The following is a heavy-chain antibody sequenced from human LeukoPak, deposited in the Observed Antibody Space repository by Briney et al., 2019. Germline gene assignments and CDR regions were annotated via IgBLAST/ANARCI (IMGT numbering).Heavy chain of an antibody. Sequence: KPSETLSLTCSVSGGSISSYLWTWIRQPPGKGLESIGCIYNSGSTNYNPSLKSRVTISVDTSRNQFSLKLTSVTAADTGVYYCAKSPNRYKWNYNIDALDTWDQGTMVTVSS. CDR2: IYNSGST. V-gene: IGHV4-59*08. D-gene: IGHD1-7*01. CDR3: AKSPNRYKWNYNIDALDT. J-gene: IGHJ3*02. CDR1: GGSISSYL.